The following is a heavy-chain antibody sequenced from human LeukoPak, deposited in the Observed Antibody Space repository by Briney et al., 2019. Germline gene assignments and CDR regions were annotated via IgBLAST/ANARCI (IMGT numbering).Heavy chain of an antibody. D-gene: IGHD1-14*01. Sequence: PSETLSLTCTVSGGSISSRGYYWGWIRQPPGQGLEWIGSFYYTGSTYYNPSLKSRVTISVDTSKTQFSPRLSSVTAADAAVYYCARHISGADFDYWGQGTLVTVSS. V-gene: IGHV4-39*01. CDR3: ARHISGADFDY. CDR2: FYYTGST. J-gene: IGHJ4*02. CDR1: GGSISSRGYY.